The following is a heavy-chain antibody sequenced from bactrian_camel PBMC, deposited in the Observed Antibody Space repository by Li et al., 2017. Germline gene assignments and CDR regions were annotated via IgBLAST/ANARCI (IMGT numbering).Heavy chain of an antibody. CDR2: VYNDGRET. D-gene: IGHD1*01. CDR1: GYTYRSNC. J-gene: IGHJ4*01. CDR3: AAQGGRWDSCLMAAYTY. V-gene: IGHV3S6*01. Sequence: HVQLVESGGGLVQTGGSLRLSCAASGYTYRSNCWGWFRQAPGKQREGVASVYNDGRETFYADSVQGRFTISLDVAKNTLYLQMNSLRPEDTAMYYCAAQGGRWDSCLMAAYTYWGQGTQVTVS.